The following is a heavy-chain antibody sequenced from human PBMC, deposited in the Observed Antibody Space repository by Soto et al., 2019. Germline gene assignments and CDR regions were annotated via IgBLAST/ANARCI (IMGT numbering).Heavy chain of an antibody. V-gene: IGHV1-3*04. CDR1: GYTFTSYA. CDR3: ARARGYSSGQVDS. CDR2: TNTGNGDT. D-gene: IGHD5-18*01. Sequence: ASVKVSCKASGYTFTSYAMHWVRQAPGQRLEWMGWTNTGNGDTKYSLKFQGRVTITRETSASTAYMDLSSLRSEDTAVYYCARARGYSSGQVDSWGQGTLVTVSS. J-gene: IGHJ5*01.